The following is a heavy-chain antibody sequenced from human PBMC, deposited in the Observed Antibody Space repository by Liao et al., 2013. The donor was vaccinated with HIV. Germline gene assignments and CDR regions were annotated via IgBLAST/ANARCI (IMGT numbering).Heavy chain of an antibody. CDR2: INHSGST. CDR3: ARARPIGYYYDR. J-gene: IGHJ4*02. CDR1: GGSFSGYY. V-gene: IGHV4-34*01. D-gene: IGHD3-22*01. Sequence: QVQLQQWGAGLLKPSETLSLTCAVYGGSFSGYYWSWIRQPPGKGLEWIGEINHSGSTNYNPSLKSRVTMSVDTSKNQFSLKLSSVTAADTAVYYCARARPIGYYYDRWGQGTLVTVSS.